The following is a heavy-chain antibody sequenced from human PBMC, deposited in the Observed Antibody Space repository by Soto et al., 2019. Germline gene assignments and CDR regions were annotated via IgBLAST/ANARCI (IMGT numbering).Heavy chain of an antibody. D-gene: IGHD2-8*01. J-gene: IGHJ4*02. V-gene: IGHV3-23*01. Sequence: GGSLRLSCAASGFTFSSYAMSWVCQAPGKGLEWVAAINDGGGGTYYADSVKGRFTISRDNAKNTLYLQMNSLRAEDTAVYYCARLSYDCTNGVCLNFDYSGQGTLVTVSS. CDR2: INDGGGGT. CDR3: ARLSYDCTNGVCLNFDY. CDR1: GFTFSSYA.